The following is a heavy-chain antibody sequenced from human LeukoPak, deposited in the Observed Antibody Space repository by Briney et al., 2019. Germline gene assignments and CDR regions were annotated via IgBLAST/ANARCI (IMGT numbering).Heavy chain of an antibody. CDR2: FDHEDGEK. J-gene: IGHJ5*02. CDR3: ATWRWNYDSTRFDP. D-gene: IGHD3-22*01. V-gene: IGHV1-24*01. Sequence: ASVKVSCKVSGYTLTELFMHWVRQAPGKGGEWMGGFDHEDGEKIYAQKFQGRVTMTEDTSTYTAYMELSSLRSEDTAVYYCATWRWNYDSTRFDPWGQGTLVTVSS. CDR1: GYTLTELF.